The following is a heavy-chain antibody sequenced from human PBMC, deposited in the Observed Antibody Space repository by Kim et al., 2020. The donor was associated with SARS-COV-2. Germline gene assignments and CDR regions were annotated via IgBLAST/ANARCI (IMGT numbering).Heavy chain of an antibody. D-gene: IGHD5-12*01. Sequence: SAASAKGRFTTPRDNAKNSLYLQMNSLRAEDTAVDYCARRMVGSGFYLDYWGQGTLGTVSS. V-gene: IGHV3-11*06. J-gene: IGHJ4*02. CDR3: ARRMVGSGFYLDY.